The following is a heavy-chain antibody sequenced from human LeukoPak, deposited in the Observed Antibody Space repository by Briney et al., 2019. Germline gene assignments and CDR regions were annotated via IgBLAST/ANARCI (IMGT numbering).Heavy chain of an antibody. CDR3: ARQLRMATITFYYYYYMDV. D-gene: IGHD5-24*01. J-gene: IGHJ6*03. CDR1: GFTFSSYE. CDR2: IYYSGST. V-gene: IGHV4-39*01. Sequence: LRLSCAASGFTFSSYEMNWIRQPPGKGLEWIGSIYYSGSTYYNPSLKSRVTISVDTSKNQFSLKLSSVTAADTAVYYCARQLRMATITFYYYYYMDVWGKGTTVTISS.